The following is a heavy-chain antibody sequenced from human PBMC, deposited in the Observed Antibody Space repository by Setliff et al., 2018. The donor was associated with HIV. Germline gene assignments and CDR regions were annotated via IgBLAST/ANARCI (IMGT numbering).Heavy chain of an antibody. D-gene: IGHD2-21*02. CDR3: AAGYCGGDCYSRQSYFDY. CDR2: IIPIFGTA. V-gene: IGHV1-69*13. J-gene: IGHJ4*02. Sequence: SVKVSCKASGGAFSSYALSWVRQAPGQGLEWMGGIIPIFGTANYAQKFQGRVTITADESTSTAYMELSSLRSEDTAVYYRAAGYCGGDCYSRQSYFDYWGQGTLVTVSS. CDR1: GGAFSSYA.